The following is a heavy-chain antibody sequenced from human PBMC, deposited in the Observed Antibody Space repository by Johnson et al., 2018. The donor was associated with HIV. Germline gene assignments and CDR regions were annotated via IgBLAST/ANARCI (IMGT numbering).Heavy chain of an antibody. CDR3: ARSSGSYLDDAFDI. J-gene: IGHJ3*02. Sequence: VQLVESGGGLVQPGGSLRLSCAASGFTVSSNYMSWVRQAPVKGLEWVSVIYSGGSTYYADSVKGRFTISRDNSKKTLYLQMNSLRAEDTAVYYCARSSGSYLDDAFDIWGQGTMVTVSS. CDR2: IYSGGST. D-gene: IGHD1-26*01. V-gene: IGHV3-66*01. CDR1: GFTVSSNY.